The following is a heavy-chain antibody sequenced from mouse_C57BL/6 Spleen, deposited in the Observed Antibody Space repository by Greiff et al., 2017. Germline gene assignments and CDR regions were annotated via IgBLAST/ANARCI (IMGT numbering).Heavy chain of an antibody. CDR1: GYTFTSYW. J-gene: IGHJ1*03. CDR3: ARDYGSTPDV. D-gene: IGHD1-1*01. Sequence: QVQLQQPGAELVMPGASVKLSCKASGYTFTSYWMHWVKQRPGQGLEWIGEIVPSDSYTNYNQKFKGKSTLTVDKSSSTAYMQLSSLTSEDSAVYYCARDYGSTPDVWGTGTTVTVSS. CDR2: IVPSDSYT. V-gene: IGHV1-69*01.